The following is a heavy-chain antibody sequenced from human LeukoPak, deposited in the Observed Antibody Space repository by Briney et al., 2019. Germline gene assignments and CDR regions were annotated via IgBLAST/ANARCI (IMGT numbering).Heavy chain of an antibody. CDR2: ISGSGGST. V-gene: IGHV3-23*01. Sequence: GGSLRLSCAASGFTVNNKYMTWVRQAPGKGLEWVSAISGSGGSTYYADSVKGRFTISRDNSKNTLYLQMNSLRAEDTAVYYCAKDLLSMVRGVSDYWGQGTLVTVSS. CDR1: GFTVNNKY. D-gene: IGHD3-10*01. J-gene: IGHJ4*02. CDR3: AKDLLSMVRGVSDY.